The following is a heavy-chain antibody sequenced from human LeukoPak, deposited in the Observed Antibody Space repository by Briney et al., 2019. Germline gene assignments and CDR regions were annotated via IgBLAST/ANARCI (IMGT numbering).Heavy chain of an antibody. CDR3: AKGSKNSGYSSVDY. V-gene: IGHV4-34*01. CDR2: INHSGST. Sequence: SETLSLTCAVYGGSFSGYYWSWIRQPPGKGLEWIGEINHSGSTNYNPSLKSRVTISVDTSKNQFSLKLRSVTAADTAVYYCAKGSKNSGYSSVDYWGQGTLVTVSS. CDR1: GGSFSGYY. D-gene: IGHD3-22*01. J-gene: IGHJ4*02.